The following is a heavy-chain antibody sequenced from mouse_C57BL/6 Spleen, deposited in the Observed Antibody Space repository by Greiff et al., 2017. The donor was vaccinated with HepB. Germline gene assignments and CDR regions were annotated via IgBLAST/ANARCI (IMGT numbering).Heavy chain of an antibody. CDR3: ARDGNYDYYAMDY. CDR2: SRNKANDYTT. Sequence: DVQLVESGGGLVQSGRSLRLSCATSGFTFSDFYMEWVRQAPGKGLEWIAASRNKANDYTTEYSASVKGRFIVSRDTSQSILYLQMNALRAEDTAIYYCARDGNYDYYAMDYWGQGTSVTVSS. V-gene: IGHV7-1*01. CDR1: GFTFSDFY. D-gene: IGHD2-1*01. J-gene: IGHJ4*01.